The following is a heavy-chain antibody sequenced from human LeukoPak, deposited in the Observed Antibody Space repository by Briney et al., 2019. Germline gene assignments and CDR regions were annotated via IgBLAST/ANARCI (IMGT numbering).Heavy chain of an antibody. CDR2: ISSSCSTI. V-gene: IGHV3-48*04. CDR1: GFTFSSYS. J-gene: IGHJ5*02. D-gene: IGHD1-26*01. CDR3: ASGSYWTNWFDP. Sequence: GGSLRLSCAASGFTFSSYSMNWVRQAPGKGLEWVSYISSSCSTIYYADSVKGRFTISRDNSKNSLYLQMNSLRAEDKAAYYCASGSYWTNWFDPWGQGTLVTVSS.